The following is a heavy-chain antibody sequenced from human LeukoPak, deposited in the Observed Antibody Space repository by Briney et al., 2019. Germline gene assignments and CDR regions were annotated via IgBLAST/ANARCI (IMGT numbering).Heavy chain of an antibody. CDR1: GFTFSNAW. CDR2: IKSKTDGGTT. D-gene: IGHD1-7*01. CDR3: AKDGSWNYVVDRNYYMDV. J-gene: IGHJ6*03. Sequence: AGGSLRLSCAASGFTFSNAWMSWVRQAPGKGLEWVGRIKSKTDGGTTDYAAPVKGRFTISRDDSKNTLYLQMNSLRAEDTAVYYCAKDGSWNYVVDRNYYMDVWGKGTTVTVSS. V-gene: IGHV3-15*01.